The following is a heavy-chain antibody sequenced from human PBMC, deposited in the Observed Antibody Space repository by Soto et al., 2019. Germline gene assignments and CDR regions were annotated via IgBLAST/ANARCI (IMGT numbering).Heavy chain of an antibody. J-gene: IGHJ5*02. CDR3: ARDLAMGNYGDYSVWPEVWFDP. D-gene: IGHD4-17*01. CDR2: ICYDGSNK. V-gene: IGHV3-33*01. CDR1: GFTFSSYC. Sequence: GGAPRLSLAASGFTFSSYCLHRGRQAPGKGLGGVGVICYDGSNKYYADSVKGRFTISRDNSKNTLYLQMNSLRAEDTAVYYCARDLAMGNYGDYSVWPEVWFDPWGQGTLVTVSS.